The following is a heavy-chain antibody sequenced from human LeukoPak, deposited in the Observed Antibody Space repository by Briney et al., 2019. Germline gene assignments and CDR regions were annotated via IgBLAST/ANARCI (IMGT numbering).Heavy chain of an antibody. CDR2: ISYDGSNK. V-gene: IGHV3-30*03. D-gene: IGHD6-19*01. J-gene: IGHJ4*02. CDR3: ARVSAYSSGWPLLDY. CDR1: GFTFSSYG. Sequence: GRSLRLSCAASGFTFSSYGMHWVRQAPGKGLEWVAVISYDGSNKYYADSVKGRFTISRDNAKNSLFLQMNSLRDEDTAVYYCARVSAYSSGWPLLDYWGQGALVTVSS.